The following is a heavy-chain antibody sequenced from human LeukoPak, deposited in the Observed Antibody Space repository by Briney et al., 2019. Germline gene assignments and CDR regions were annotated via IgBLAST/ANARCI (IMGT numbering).Heavy chain of an antibody. D-gene: IGHD3-22*01. CDR1: GGSFSGYY. CDR2: INHSGST. CDR3: ARGIAYYDSSGYYYPSWFDP. J-gene: IGHJ5*02. V-gene: IGHV4-34*01. Sequence: SETLSLTCAVYGGSFSGYYWSWNRQPPGKGLEWIGEINHSGSTNCNPSLKSRVTISVDTSKNQFSLKLSSVTAADTAVYYCARGIAYYDSSGYYYPSWFDPWGQGTLVTVSS.